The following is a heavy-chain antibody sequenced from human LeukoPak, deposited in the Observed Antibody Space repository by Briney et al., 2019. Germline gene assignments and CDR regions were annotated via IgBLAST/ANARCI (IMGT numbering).Heavy chain of an antibody. CDR3: AKSAKGSYCGGDCYLDY. D-gene: IGHD2-21*02. CDR2: IRYDGSNK. V-gene: IGHV3-30*02. Sequence: GGSLRLSCAASGFTFSSYGMHWVRQAPGKGLEWVAFIRYDGSNKYYADSVKGRFTISRDNSKNTLYLQMNSLRAEDTAVYYCAKSAKGSYCGGDCYLDYWGQGTLVTVSS. J-gene: IGHJ4*02. CDR1: GFTFSSYG.